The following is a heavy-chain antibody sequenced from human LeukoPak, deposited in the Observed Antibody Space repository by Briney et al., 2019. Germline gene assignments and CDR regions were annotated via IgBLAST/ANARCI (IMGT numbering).Heavy chain of an antibody. D-gene: IGHD6-25*01. Sequence: GGSLRLSCAASGFTFSTYAMHWVRQAPGKGLEWVAFIWPDGSKKYYADSVKGRFAISRENSKNTVYLQMNGLRPEDTALYFCAKISSSAESNFDYWGQGTLLTVSS. V-gene: IGHV3-30*02. CDR1: GFTFSTYA. J-gene: IGHJ4*02. CDR3: AKISSSAESNFDY. CDR2: IWPDGSKK.